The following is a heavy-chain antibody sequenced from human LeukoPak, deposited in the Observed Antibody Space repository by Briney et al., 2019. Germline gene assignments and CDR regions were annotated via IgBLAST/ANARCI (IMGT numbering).Heavy chain of an antibody. V-gene: IGHV3-30*02. Sequence: GGSLRLSCAASGFTFSSYGMHWVRQAPGKGLEWVAFIRYDGSNKYYADSVKGRFTISRDNSKNTLYLQMNSLRAEDTAVYYCAKASITMVRGVIITRSYYFDYWGQGTLVTVSS. CDR3: AKASITMVRGVIITRSYYFDY. CDR1: GFTFSSYG. CDR2: IRYDGSNK. J-gene: IGHJ4*02. D-gene: IGHD3-10*01.